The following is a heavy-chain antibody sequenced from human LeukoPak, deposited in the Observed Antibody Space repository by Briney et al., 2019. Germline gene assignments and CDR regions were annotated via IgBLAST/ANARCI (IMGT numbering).Heavy chain of an antibody. CDR3: ARGRKGRYDSSSYYYNYYMDV. Sequence: SETLSLTCTVSGDSINSYSWSWIRRPAGKGLEWIGRIYTSGSTNYNPSLKSRVTMSLDTSKNQFSLKVTSVAAADTAVYYCARGRKGRYDSSSYYYNYYMDVWGKGTTVTVSS. CDR1: GDSINSYS. J-gene: IGHJ6*03. CDR2: IYTSGST. V-gene: IGHV4-4*07. D-gene: IGHD3-22*01.